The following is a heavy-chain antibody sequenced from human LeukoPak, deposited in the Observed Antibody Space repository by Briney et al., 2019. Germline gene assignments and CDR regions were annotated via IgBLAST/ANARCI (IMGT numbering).Heavy chain of an antibody. J-gene: IGHJ4*02. CDR3: ARGDSSGGLDY. CDR1: GFTFSSYA. CDR2: ISYDGSNK. V-gene: IGHV3-30*04. Sequence: GGSLRLSCAASGFTFSSYAMHWVRQAPGKGLEWVAVISYDGSNKYYADSVKGRFTISRDNSKNTLYLQMNSLRAVDTAVYYRARGDSSGGLDYWGQGTLVTVSS. D-gene: IGHD6-19*01.